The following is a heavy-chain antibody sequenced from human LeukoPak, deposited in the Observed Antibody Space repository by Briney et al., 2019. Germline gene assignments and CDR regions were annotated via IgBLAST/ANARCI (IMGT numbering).Heavy chain of an antibody. CDR1: GYTFTSYG. D-gene: IGHD3-10*01. J-gene: IGHJ4*02. CDR3: ARAKLLLLPRDY. V-gene: IGHV1-18*01. CDR2: ISAYNGNT. Sequence: ASVKVSCKASGYTFTSYGISWVRQAPGQGLEWMGWISAYNGNTNYAQKLQGRVTMTTDTSTSTAYMELRSLRSDDTAMYYCARAKLLLLPRDYWGQGTLVTVSS.